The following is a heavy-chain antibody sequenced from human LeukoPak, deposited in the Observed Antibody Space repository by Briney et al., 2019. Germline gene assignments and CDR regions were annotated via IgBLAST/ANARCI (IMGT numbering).Heavy chain of an antibody. CDR1: GYTFTSYD. D-gene: IGHD3-22*01. Sequence: ASVKVSCKASGYTFTSYDINWVRQATGQGLEWMGWMNPNSGNTGYAQKFQGRVTMARNTSISTAYMELSSLRSEDTAVYYCARGAYYYDSSGFKFDYWGQGTLVTVSS. J-gene: IGHJ4*02. CDR2: MNPNSGNT. CDR3: ARGAYYYDSSGFKFDY. V-gene: IGHV1-8*01.